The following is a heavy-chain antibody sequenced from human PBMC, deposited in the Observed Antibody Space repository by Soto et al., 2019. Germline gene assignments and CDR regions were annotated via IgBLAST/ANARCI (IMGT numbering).Heavy chain of an antibody. CDR2: LTPVFRTA. CDR3: AGVDCGGGTCYSGGVDY. D-gene: IGHD2-15*01. J-gene: IGHJ4*02. Sequence: QVDLVQSGAEVKKPGSSVTVSCKASGASFYNFALYWVRQAPGQGLEWVGGLTPVFRTANYSQKFQGRVTNTSDESTTTAYMELSNLRSDDTAVFYCAGVDCGGGTCYSGGVDYWGQGPLVTVSS. V-gene: IGHV1-69*01. CDR1: GASFYNFA.